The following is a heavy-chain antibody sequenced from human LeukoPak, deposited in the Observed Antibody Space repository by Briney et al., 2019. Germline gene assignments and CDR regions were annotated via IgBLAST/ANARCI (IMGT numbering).Heavy chain of an antibody. CDR2: ISAYNGNT. CDR1: GGTFSSYG. V-gene: IGHV1-18*01. J-gene: IGHJ5*02. Sequence: GSSVKVSCKASGGTFSSYGISWVRQAPGQGLEWMGWISAYNGNTNYAQKLQGRVTMTTDTSRSTAYMELRSLRSDDTAVYYCARDLGDAIFGVVIIDWFDPWGQGTLVTVSS. CDR3: ARDLGDAIFGVVIIDWFDP. D-gene: IGHD3-3*01.